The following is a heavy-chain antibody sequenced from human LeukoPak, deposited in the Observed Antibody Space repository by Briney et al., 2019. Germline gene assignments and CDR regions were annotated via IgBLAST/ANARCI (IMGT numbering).Heavy chain of an antibody. CDR2: IREDGSER. D-gene: IGHD3-22*01. CDR3: ARDWSFDSDDYYLYGFDI. CDR1: GLSFNSYW. V-gene: IGHV3-7*01. Sequence: TGGSLRLSCAASGLSFNSYWMSWVRQAPGTGLEWVANIREDGSERYYADSLKGRFTISRDNAKNSLYLQMNSLRAEDTAMYYCARDWSFDSDDYYLYGFDIWGQGTRVTVSS. J-gene: IGHJ3*02.